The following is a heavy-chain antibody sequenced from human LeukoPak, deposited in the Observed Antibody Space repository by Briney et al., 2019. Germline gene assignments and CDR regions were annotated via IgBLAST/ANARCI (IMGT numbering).Heavy chain of an antibody. Sequence: PGGSLRLSCAASGFTFSNYEMNWVRQAPGKGLEWVSYISSGGNTIYYADSVKGRFTISRDNAKNSLYRQMNSLRAEDTALYYCARGGSYGGYHSYWGQGTLVTVSS. CDR3: ARGGSYGGYHSY. CDR1: GFTFSNYE. V-gene: IGHV3-48*03. J-gene: IGHJ4*02. CDR2: ISSGGNTI. D-gene: IGHD4-23*01.